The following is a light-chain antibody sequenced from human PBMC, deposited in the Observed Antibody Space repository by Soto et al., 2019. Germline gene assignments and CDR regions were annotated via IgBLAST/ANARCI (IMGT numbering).Light chain of an antibody. Sequence: QSALTQPASVSASPGQSITIPCTGTSSDVGSYNLVSWFQQHPGKVPKLLIYEGTKRPSGLSDRFSGSKSGTTASLSISGLQAEDEAHYYCYSYAGENLYVFGTGTKVTVL. V-gene: IGLV2-23*01. J-gene: IGLJ1*01. CDR3: YSYAGENLYV. CDR1: SSDVGSYNL. CDR2: EGT.